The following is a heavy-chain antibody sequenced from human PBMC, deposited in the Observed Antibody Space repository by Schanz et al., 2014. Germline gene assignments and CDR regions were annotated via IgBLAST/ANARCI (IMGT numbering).Heavy chain of an antibody. V-gene: IGHV3-23*04. D-gene: IGHD2-8*02. J-gene: IGHJ4*02. Sequence: EVQLVESGGGVVQPGRSLRLSCATSGFSFSSYAINWVRQAPGKGLEWVSGISGSGASTYYADSVKGRFTISRDNSKSTLYVEMNSLRVEDTAVYYCAKTLFPGGTQTFGNWGRGTLVNVSS. CDR2: ISGSGAST. CDR1: GFSFSSYA. CDR3: AKTLFPGGTQTFGN.